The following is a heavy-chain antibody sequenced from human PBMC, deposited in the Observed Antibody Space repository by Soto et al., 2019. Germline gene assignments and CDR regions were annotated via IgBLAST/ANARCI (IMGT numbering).Heavy chain of an antibody. Sequence: EVQLLEAGGGLVQPGGSLRLSCAASGFSFRNYGMSWVRQAPGKGLEWLSAIIGNGDTAYYADSVRGRFTISRDNSKNTLYLQLNDLGAEDTAIYYCATDYDYGDSIPFDYWGQGTLVTVSS. V-gene: IGHV3-23*01. CDR3: ATDYDYGDSIPFDY. D-gene: IGHD4-17*01. CDR1: GFSFRNYG. J-gene: IGHJ4*02. CDR2: IIGNGDTA.